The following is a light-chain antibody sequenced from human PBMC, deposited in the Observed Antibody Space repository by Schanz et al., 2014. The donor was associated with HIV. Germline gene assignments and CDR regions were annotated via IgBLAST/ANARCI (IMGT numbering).Light chain of an antibody. V-gene: IGKV3-20*01. CDR2: GAS. Sequence: EIVLTQSPGTLSLSPGERATLSCRASQSVSSSYLAWYQQKPGQAPRLLIYGASSRATGIPDRFSGSGSGTEFTLTISSLQSEDFAVYYCQHYGTSRTFGQGTKVEI. J-gene: IGKJ1*01. CDR3: QHYGTSRT. CDR1: QSVSSSY.